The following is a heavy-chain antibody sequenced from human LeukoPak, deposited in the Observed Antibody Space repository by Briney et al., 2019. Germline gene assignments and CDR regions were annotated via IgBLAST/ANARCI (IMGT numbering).Heavy chain of an antibody. Sequence: NPGGSLRLSCAASGFTFSSYAMIWVRQAPGKGLEGVSAISGSGGSTYYADSVKGRFTISRDNSKHTLYLQMNSLRAEDTAVYYCARILEFDYWGQGTLVTVSS. V-gene: IGHV3-23*01. D-gene: IGHD2-15*01. J-gene: IGHJ4*02. CDR1: GFTFSSYA. CDR3: ARILEFDY. CDR2: ISGSGGST.